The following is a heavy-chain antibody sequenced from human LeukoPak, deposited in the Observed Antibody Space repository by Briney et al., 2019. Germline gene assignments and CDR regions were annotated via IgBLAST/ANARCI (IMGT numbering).Heavy chain of an antibody. CDR3: ARGGDYGGHDYFDY. D-gene: IGHD4-23*01. CDR2: ISGFNGYT. CDR1: GYTFTSYG. Sequence: GASVKVSCKASGYTFTSYGISWVRQAPGQGLEWMGWISGFNGYTRYAQNLQGRVTMTTDTSTSTAYMELSSLRSEDTAVYYCARGGDYGGHDYFDYWGQGTLVTVSS. V-gene: IGHV1-18*01. J-gene: IGHJ4*02.